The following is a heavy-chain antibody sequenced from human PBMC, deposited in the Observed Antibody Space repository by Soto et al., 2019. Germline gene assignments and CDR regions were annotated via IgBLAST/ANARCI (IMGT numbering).Heavy chain of an antibody. J-gene: IGHJ3*02. CDR3: ARDAGSKREEDGFDI. CDR2: IYHSGST. CDR1: SGSISSSNW. D-gene: IGHD2-15*01. V-gene: IGHV4-4*02. Sequence: SDTLSLTCAVSSGSISSSNWWSWVRQPPGKGLEWIGEIYHSGSTNYNPSLKSRVTISVDKSKNQFSLKLSSVTAADTAVYYCARDAGSKREEDGFDIWGQGTMVTVSS.